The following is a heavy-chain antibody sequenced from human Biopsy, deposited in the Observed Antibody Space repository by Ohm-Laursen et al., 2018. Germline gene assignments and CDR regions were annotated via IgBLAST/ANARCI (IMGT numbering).Heavy chain of an antibody. CDR2: IFYRGST. D-gene: IGHD3-22*01. Sequence: SETLSLTCPVSGGSISNNNYYWGWIRQPPGKGLVWIGSIFYRGSTHYKPSLKSRVNISVDTSKNQFSLKLNSVTAADTAVYYCARDYDTSGYYYVSWGQGTLVTVSS. V-gene: IGHV4-39*01. CDR3: ARDYDTSGYYYVS. CDR1: GGSISNNNYY. J-gene: IGHJ5*02.